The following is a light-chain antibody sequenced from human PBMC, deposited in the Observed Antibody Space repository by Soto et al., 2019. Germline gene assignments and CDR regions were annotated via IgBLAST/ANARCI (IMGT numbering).Light chain of an antibody. J-gene: IGKJ5*01. Sequence: EILLTQSRGTLSRXXCGXXXXXXXAIQSVSNNYLAWYQQKPGQAPRLLIYGASNRATGIPDRFSGSGSGTDFTLTISSLEPEDFAVYYCQQRNNWPRSTFGQGTRLEIK. CDR2: GAS. V-gene: IGKV3D-20*02. CDR3: QQRNNWPRST. CDR1: QSVSNNY.